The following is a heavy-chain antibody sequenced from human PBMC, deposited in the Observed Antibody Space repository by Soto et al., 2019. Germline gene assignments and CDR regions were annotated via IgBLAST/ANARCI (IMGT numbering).Heavy chain of an antibody. D-gene: IGHD1-1*01. Sequence: PSVKVSCKASGYTFTFRYLHWVRQAPGQALEWMGWITPFKSDTNYAQKFQDRVTITRDRSVSTAYMELSNLRSDDTAMYYCARSPFAGSDAFDIWGHGTMVTVSS. CDR3: ARSPFAGSDAFDI. CDR1: GYTFTFRY. J-gene: IGHJ3*02. CDR2: ITPFKSDT. V-gene: IGHV1-45*02.